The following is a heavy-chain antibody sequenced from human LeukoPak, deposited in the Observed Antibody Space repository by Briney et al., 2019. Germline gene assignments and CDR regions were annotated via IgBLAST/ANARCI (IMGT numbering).Heavy chain of an antibody. Sequence: GGPLRLSCEASGYTFSSYWMSWVRQAPAKGLEWVANIRQDRSEKYYLGCVKGGFTITQHNAHNPEHVQIKSLRVDDRALYCCARVPNRSIWPKAAFYYYYGMDVWGQGTTVTVSS. J-gene: IGHJ6*02. CDR3: ARVPNRSIWPKAAFYYYYGMDV. V-gene: IGHV3-7*01. CDR2: IRQDRSEK. CDR1: GYTFSSYW. D-gene: IGHD3-3*02.